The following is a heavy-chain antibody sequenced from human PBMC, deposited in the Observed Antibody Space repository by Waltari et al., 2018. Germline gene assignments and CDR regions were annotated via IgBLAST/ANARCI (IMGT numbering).Heavy chain of an antibody. J-gene: IGHJ3*02. D-gene: IGHD2-15*01. CDR2: FIPILGIA. CDR3: ARDRYCSGGSCYPIDAFDI. CDR1: GGTFSSYA. V-gene: IGHV1-69*04. Sequence: QVQLVQSGAEVKKPGSSVKVSCKASGGTFSSYAISWVRQAPGQGLEWMGGFIPILGIANYAQKFQGRVTITADESTSTAYMELSSLRSEDTAVYYCARDRYCSGGSCYPIDAFDIWGQGTMVTVSS.